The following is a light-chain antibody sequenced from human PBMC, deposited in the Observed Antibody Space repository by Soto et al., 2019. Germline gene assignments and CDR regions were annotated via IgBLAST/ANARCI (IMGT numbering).Light chain of an antibody. CDR1: QSVSSSY. Sequence: EIVLTQSPGTLSLSPGERATLSCRARQSVSSSYLAWYQQKPGQAPRLLIYGASSRATGIPDRFSGSGSGTDFTLTISRLEPEDFAVYYCQQYGSSPKFGQGTKVDI. CDR2: GAS. V-gene: IGKV3-20*01. J-gene: IGKJ1*01. CDR3: QQYGSSPK.